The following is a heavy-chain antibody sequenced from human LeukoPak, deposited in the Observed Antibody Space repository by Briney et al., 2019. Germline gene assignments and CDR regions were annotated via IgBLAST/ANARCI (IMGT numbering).Heavy chain of an antibody. CDR2: IYYSGST. Sequence: PSETLSLTCTVSGGSISSSSYYWGWIRQPPGKGLEWIGSIYYSGSTYYNPSLKSRVTISVDTSKNQFSLKLSSVTAADTAVYYCARALPGYSGYGYEFDIWGQGTMVTVSS. CDR3: ARALPGYSGYGYEFDI. J-gene: IGHJ3*02. CDR1: GGSISSSSYY. D-gene: IGHD5-12*01. V-gene: IGHV4-39*07.